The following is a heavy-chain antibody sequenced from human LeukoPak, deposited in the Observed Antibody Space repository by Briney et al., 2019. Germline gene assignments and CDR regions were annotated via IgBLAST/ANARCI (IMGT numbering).Heavy chain of an antibody. Sequence: GGSLRLSCTASGFTFSSYSMNWVRQAPGKGLEWVSGISDNGGTTYYADSVKGRFTISRDNSRNTLYLQMNSLRAEDTAVYYCAHTPTYYDFWSGPQYFQHWGQGTLVTVSP. J-gene: IGHJ1*01. V-gene: IGHV3-23*01. CDR3: AHTPTYYDFWSGPQYFQH. CDR1: GFTFSSYS. D-gene: IGHD3-3*01. CDR2: ISDNGGTT.